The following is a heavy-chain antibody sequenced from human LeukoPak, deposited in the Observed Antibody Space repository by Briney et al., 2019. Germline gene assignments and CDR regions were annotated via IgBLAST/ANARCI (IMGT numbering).Heavy chain of an antibody. CDR3: ASFSSSWYQDYYYGMDV. Sequence: SETLSLTCTVSGGSISSSSYYWGWIRQPPGKGLEWIGSIYYSGSTYYNPSLKSRVTISVDTSKNQFSLELSSVTAADTAVYYCASFSSSWYQDYYYGMDVWGQGTTVTVSS. D-gene: IGHD6-13*01. CDR1: GGSISSSSYY. V-gene: IGHV4-39*01. CDR2: IYYSGST. J-gene: IGHJ6*02.